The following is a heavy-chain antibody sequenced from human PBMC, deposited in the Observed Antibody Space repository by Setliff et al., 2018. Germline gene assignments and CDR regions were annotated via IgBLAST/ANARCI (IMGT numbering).Heavy chain of an antibody. CDR2: INGDATIA. J-gene: IGHJ6*03. CDR3: AALDWGENFYNVDV. CDR1: GFTFSKYW. D-gene: IGHD7-27*01. V-gene: IGHV3-74*01. Sequence: PGGSLRLSCGASGFTFSKYWMYWVRQAPGKGLEWVSRINGDATIAHYADSVKGRFTISRDNARNALYLQMVSLGGEDTGVYFCAALDWGENFYNVDVWGKGTTVTVSS.